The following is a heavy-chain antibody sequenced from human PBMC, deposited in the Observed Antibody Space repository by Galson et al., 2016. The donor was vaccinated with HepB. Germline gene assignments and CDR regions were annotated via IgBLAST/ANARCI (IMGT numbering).Heavy chain of an antibody. Sequence: CAISGDSVSSNSAAWTWIRQSPLRGLEWLGRTYYRSKWYNDYAVSVKSRITIHPDTSKNQFSLQLNSVTPEDTAVYHCARVRCSTFRCQNWFDPWGQGTLLTVSS. CDR1: GDSVSSNSAA. V-gene: IGHV6-1*01. CDR2: TYYRSKWYN. J-gene: IGHJ5*02. D-gene: IGHD2/OR15-2a*01. CDR3: ARVRCSTFRCQNWFDP.